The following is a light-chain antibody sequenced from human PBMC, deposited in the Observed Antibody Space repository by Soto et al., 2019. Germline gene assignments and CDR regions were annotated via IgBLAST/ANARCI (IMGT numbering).Light chain of an antibody. Sequence: QCVRTRAASGSGVAGGGGSVFCSGSSSNIGSNTVNWYQQVPGTAPKLLIYTDNQRPSGVPDRFSGSKSGTSASLAISGLQSEDESDYYCAAWDASLNGYLFGTGTK. CDR3: AAWDASLNGYL. J-gene: IGLJ1*01. V-gene: IGLV1-44*01. CDR1: SSNIGSNT. CDR2: TDN.